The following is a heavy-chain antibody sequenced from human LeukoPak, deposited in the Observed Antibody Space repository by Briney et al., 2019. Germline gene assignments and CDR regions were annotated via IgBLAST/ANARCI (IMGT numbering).Heavy chain of an antibody. V-gene: IGHV3-23*01. Sequence: GGSLRLSCAASGFTFSSYAMSWVRQAPGKGLEWVSAISGSGGSTYYADSVKGRFTISRDNSKNTLYLQMNSLRAEDTAVYYCAKDPDIVVVVAATPPDYWGQGTLVTVSS. CDR1: GFTFSSYA. J-gene: IGHJ4*02. CDR3: AKDPDIVVVVAATPPDY. CDR2: ISGSGGST. D-gene: IGHD2-15*01.